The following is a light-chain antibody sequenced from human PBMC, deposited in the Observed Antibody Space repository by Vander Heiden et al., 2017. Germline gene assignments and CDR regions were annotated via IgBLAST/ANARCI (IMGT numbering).Light chain of an antibody. J-gene: IGKJ4*01. Sequence: EIVLTHSPVTLSLSPGERATLSCRASQSVSSYLAWYQQKPGQAPRLLIYDASNRATGIPARFSGSGSGTDFTLTISSLEPEDFAVYYCQQRSNWPLFTFGGGTKEEIK. CDR1: QSVSSY. CDR2: DAS. V-gene: IGKV3-11*01. CDR3: QQRSNWPLFT.